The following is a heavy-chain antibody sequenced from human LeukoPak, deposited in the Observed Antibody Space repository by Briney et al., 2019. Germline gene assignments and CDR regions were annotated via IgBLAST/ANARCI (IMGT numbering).Heavy chain of an antibody. Sequence: TGGFLRLSCAASGFTFSSYAMRWVRQAPGKGLEWVANIKQDGSEKYYVDSVKGRFTISRDNAKKSLYLQMNSLRAEDTAVYYCAKDNGEFGYWGQGTLVTVSS. CDR1: GFTFSSYA. CDR2: IKQDGSEK. J-gene: IGHJ4*02. CDR3: AKDNGEFGY. V-gene: IGHV3-7*04. D-gene: IGHD4-17*01.